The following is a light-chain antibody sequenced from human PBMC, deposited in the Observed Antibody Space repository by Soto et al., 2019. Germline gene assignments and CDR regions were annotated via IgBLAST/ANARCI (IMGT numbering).Light chain of an antibody. J-gene: IGLJ1*01. V-gene: IGLV2-14*03. Sequence: QSALTQPASVSGSPGQSITISCTGASSDVGSYNYVSWYQHPPGSAPKLIIYDVSNRPSGISNRFSGSKSGNTASLTISGLQAEDEADDYCSSYTSSSTFYVFGAGTKLTVL. CDR1: SSDVGSYNY. CDR2: DVS. CDR3: SSYTSSSTFYV.